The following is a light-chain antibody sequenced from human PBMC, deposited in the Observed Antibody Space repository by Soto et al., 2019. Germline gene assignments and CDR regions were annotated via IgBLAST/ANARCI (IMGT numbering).Light chain of an antibody. CDR1: QSVSSSY. J-gene: IGKJ4*01. CDR3: QQYGSSPLT. CDR2: GAS. Sequence: EIMLRQSPGTLSLSPGQRATLSSRASQSVSSSYLAWYQQKPGQAPRLLIYGASSRATGIPDRFSGSGSGTDFTLTISRLEPEDFAVYYCQQYGSSPLTFGGGTKVDIK. V-gene: IGKV3-20*01.